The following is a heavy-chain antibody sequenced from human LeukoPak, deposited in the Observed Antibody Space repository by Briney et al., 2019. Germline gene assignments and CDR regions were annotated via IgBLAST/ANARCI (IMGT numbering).Heavy chain of an antibody. Sequence: GGSLRLSCAASGFTFSRYEMNWVRQAPGKGLEWVSFISSSSETKYYADSVKGRSTISRDSAKNSLYLQMKSLRVEDTAIYYCARDRSDSHPRIGMDVWGQGTTVTVSS. J-gene: IGHJ6*02. V-gene: IGHV3-48*03. D-gene: IGHD2-15*01. CDR3: ARDRSDSHPRIGMDV. CDR2: ISSSSETK. CDR1: GFTFSRYE.